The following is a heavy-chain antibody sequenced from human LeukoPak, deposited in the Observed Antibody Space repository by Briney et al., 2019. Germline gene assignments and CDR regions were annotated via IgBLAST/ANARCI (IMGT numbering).Heavy chain of an antibody. CDR2: IIPIFGTA. CDR1: GGTFSSYA. D-gene: IGHD4-17*01. CDR3: AAPVTTATAAEDFQH. V-gene: IGHV1-69*06. J-gene: IGHJ1*01. Sequence: SVKVSCKASGGTFSSYAISWVRQAPGQGLEWMRGIIPIFGTANYAQKFQGRVTITADKSTSTAYMELSSLRSEDTAVYYCAAPVTTATAAEDFQHWGQGTLVTVSS.